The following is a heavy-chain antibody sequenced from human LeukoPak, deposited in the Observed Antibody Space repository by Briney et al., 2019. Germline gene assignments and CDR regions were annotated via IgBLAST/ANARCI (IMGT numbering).Heavy chain of an antibody. D-gene: IGHD3-10*01. J-gene: IGHJ4*02. CDR1: GFTFSNYV. CDR3: AKDRVYYGSGIYPPDVPDY. V-gene: IGHV3-30*18. CDR2: ISYDGVNK. Sequence: PGRSLRLSCVASGFTFSNYVIHWVRQAPGKGLECVAVISYDGVNKYYAGSVKGRFTISRDNSNNTLFLQMNSLRAEDTAVYYCAKDRVYYGSGIYPPDVPDYWGQGTLVTVSS.